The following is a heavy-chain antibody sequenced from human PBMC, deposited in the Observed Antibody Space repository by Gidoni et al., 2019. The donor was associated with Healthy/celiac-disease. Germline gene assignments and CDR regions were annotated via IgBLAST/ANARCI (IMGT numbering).Heavy chain of an antibody. J-gene: IGHJ4*02. V-gene: IGHV3-21*01. Sequence: EVQLVESGGGLVKPGGSLRLSCAASGFTFSSYSMNWVRQAPGKGLEWVSSISSSSSYIYYADSVKGRFTISRDNAKNSLYLQMNSLRAEDTAVYYCARQDPSPLELRDWGQGTLVTVSS. CDR2: ISSSSSYI. D-gene: IGHD1-7*01. CDR3: ARQDPSPLELRD. CDR1: GFTFSSYS.